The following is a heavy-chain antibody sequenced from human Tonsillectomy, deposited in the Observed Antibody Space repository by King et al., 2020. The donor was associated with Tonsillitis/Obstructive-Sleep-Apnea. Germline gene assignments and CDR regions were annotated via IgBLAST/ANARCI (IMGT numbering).Heavy chain of an antibody. D-gene: IGHD3/OR15-3a*01. CDR2: IWYDGSNE. J-gene: IGHJ6*03. Sequence: HVQLVESGGGVVQPGRSLRLSCAASGFTFSTYGMHWVRQAPGKGLEWVAVIWYDGSNEYYADSVKGRFTISRDNSKNTLFLRMNSLRAEDTAVYYCARVGDWTAYYYYYMDVWGKGTTVTVSS. V-gene: IGHV3-33*01. CDR3: ARVGDWTAYYYYYMDV. CDR1: GFTFSTYG.